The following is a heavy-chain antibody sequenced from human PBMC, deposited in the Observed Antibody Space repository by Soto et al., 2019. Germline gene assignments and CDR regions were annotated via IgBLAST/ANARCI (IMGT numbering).Heavy chain of an antibody. CDR1: GYIFTSYE. CDR2: INPNRGNT. J-gene: IGHJ5*02. V-gene: IGHV1-8*01. D-gene: IGHD3-16*02. CDR3: ERSRGTYRDDL. Sequence: QVQLVQSGAEVKKPGASVKVSCKASGYIFTSYEINWVRQATGQGLEWMGWINPNRGNTGYAQKFQGRVTMTRNTSISTVYMELSSLTTEDTAVYYCERSRGTYRDDLWGQGNLVTVAS.